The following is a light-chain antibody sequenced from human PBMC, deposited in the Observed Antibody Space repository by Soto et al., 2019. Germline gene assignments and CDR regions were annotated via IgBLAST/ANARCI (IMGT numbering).Light chain of an antibody. CDR2: DDR. Sequence: ELTQPPSGSVAPGQTARITCGGNNIGSKNVNWYQQKPGQAPILVVYDDRDRPSGIPERFSGSNSGDTATLTISRVDAGDEADYYCQVWDSSRDLGVFGTGTKVTVL. CDR3: QVWDSSRDLGV. J-gene: IGLJ1*01. V-gene: IGLV3-21*02. CDR1: NIGSKN.